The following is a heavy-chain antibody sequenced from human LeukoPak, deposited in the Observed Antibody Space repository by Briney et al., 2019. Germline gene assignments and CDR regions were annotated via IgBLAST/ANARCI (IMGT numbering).Heavy chain of an antibody. J-gene: IGHJ4*02. V-gene: IGHV1-46*01. CDR3: ARDREWELEYYFDY. CDR1: GYTLTELS. CDR2: INPSGGST. D-gene: IGHD1-26*01. Sequence: ASVKVSCKVSGYTLTELSMHWVRQAPGQGLEWMGIINPSGGSTGYAQKFQGRVTMTRDTSTSTVYMELSSLRSEDTAVYYCARDREWELEYYFDYWGQGTLVTVSS.